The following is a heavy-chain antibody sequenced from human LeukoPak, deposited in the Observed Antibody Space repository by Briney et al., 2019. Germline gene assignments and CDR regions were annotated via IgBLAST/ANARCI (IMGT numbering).Heavy chain of an antibody. CDR1: GFTFNNYA. CDR2: INSNGGST. D-gene: IGHD2-2*01. CDR3: ARDRWGCSSTSCYDFGY. V-gene: IGHV3-64*01. Sequence: PGGSLRLSCAASGFTFNNYAMHWVRQAPGKGLEYVSAINSNGGSTYYASSVKGRFAISRDNSKNTLYLQMGSLRAEDMAVYYCARDRWGCSSTSCYDFGYWGQGTLVTVSS. J-gene: IGHJ4*02.